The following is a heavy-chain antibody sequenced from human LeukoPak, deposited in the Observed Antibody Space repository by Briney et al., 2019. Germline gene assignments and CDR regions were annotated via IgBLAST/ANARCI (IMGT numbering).Heavy chain of an antibody. CDR2: INRDGSVR. Sequence: EFVANINRDGSVRNYVDSVKGRFTISRDNADNSMHLQMNSLRADDTAVYYCARDPGSSAFDSWGQGTVVTVSS. CDR3: ARDPGSSAFDS. V-gene: IGHV3-7*01. J-gene: IGHJ4*02. D-gene: IGHD5/OR15-5a*01.